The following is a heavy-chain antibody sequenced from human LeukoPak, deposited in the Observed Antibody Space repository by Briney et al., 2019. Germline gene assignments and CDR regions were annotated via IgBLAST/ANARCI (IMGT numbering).Heavy chain of an antibody. J-gene: IGHJ6*03. CDR2: ISSSSSYI. Sequence: GGSLRLSCAASGFTFSSYSMNWVRQAPGKGLEWVSSISSSSSYIYYADSVKGRFTISRDNSENTLYLQMNSLRIEDAGVYYCARPSDHYYYYFYMDVWGQGTTVTVSS. V-gene: IGHV3-21*01. CDR1: GFTFSSYS. CDR3: ARPSDHYYYYFYMDV.